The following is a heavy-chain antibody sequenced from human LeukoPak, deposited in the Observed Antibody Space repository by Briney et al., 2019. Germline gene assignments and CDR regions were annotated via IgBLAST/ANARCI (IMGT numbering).Heavy chain of an antibody. J-gene: IGHJ3*02. CDR2: IWYDGSNK. V-gene: IGHV3-30*02. Sequence: GGSLRLSCAASGFTFSSYGMHWVRQAPGKGLEWVAFIWYDGSNKYYADSVEGRFTISRDNSKNTLYLQMNSLTPEDTALYYCARKKEDFYNSGGYFLSDAFDIWGRGTLVTVSS. CDR3: ARKKEDFYNSGGYFLSDAFDI. CDR1: GFTFSSYG. D-gene: IGHD3-22*01.